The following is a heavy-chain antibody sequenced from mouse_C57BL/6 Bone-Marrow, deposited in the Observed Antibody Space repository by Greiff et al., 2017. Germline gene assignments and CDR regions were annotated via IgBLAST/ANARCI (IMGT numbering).Heavy chain of an antibody. J-gene: IGHJ2*01. CDR3: TTHYFFDY. Sequence: VQLQQSGAELVRPGASVKLSCTASGFNIKDDYMHWVKQRPEQGPEWIGWIDPENGDTEYASKFQGKATITADTSSNTAYLQLSSLTSEDTAVYYCTTHYFFDYWGQGTTLTVSS. CDR1: GFNIKDDY. CDR2: IDPENGDT. V-gene: IGHV14-4*01.